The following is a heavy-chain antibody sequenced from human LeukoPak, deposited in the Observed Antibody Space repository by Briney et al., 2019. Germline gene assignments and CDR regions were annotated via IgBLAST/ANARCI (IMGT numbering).Heavy chain of an antibody. CDR3: ARDLDFGVVTGYFDY. D-gene: IGHD3-3*01. V-gene: IGHV4-34*01. J-gene: IGHJ4*02. CDR1: GGSFSTYY. Sequence: SETLSLTCAVYGGSFSTYYWNWIRQPPGKGLEWIGEINHSGITNYNPSLKSRVIISVDTSKKQSSLRLTSVTAADTAVYYCARDLDFGVVTGYFDYWGQGTLVTVSS. CDR2: INHSGIT.